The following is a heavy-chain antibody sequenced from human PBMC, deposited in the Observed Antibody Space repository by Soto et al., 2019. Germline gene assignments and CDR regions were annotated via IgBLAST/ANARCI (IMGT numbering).Heavy chain of an antibody. CDR2: INPSGGST. V-gene: IGHV1-46*03. Sequence: ASVKVSCKASGYTFTSYYMHWVRQAPGQGLEWMGIINPSGGSTSYAQKFQGRVTMTRDTSTSTVYMGLSSLRSEDTAVYYCARAPITIFGVVIDPVGGIFDYWGQGTLVTVSS. D-gene: IGHD3-3*01. J-gene: IGHJ4*02. CDR1: GYTFTSYY. CDR3: ARAPITIFGVVIDPVGGIFDY.